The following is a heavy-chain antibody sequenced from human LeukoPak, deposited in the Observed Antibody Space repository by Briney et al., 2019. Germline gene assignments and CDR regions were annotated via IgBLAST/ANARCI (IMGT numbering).Heavy chain of an antibody. V-gene: IGHV1-69*04. CDR1: GGTFSSYA. J-gene: IGHJ6*02. D-gene: IGHD2-2*01. Sequence: GASVKVSCKASGGTFSSYATSWVRQAPGQGLEWMGRIIPILGIANYAQKFQGRVTITADKSTSTAYMELSSLRSEDTAVYYCARDNIVVVPAAQDWTKNYYYYGMDVWGQGTTVTVSS. CDR3: ARDNIVVVPAAQDWTKNYYYYGMDV. CDR2: IIPILGIA.